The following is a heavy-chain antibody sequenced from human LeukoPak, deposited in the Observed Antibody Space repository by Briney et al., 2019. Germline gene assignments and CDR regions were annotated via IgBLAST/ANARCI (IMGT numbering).Heavy chain of an antibody. CDR1: GFIFSGYG. D-gene: IGHD1-7*01. CDR3: ARDGNFYFDL. CDR2: MSHDGNYK. J-gene: IGHJ2*01. V-gene: IGHV3-30*03. Sequence: GGSLRLSCAASGFIFSGYGMHWVSQAPGKGLEWVALMSHDGNYKHYADSVKGRFTISRDNAKNSLYLQMSSLRAEDTAVYYCARDGNFYFDLWGRGTLVTVSS.